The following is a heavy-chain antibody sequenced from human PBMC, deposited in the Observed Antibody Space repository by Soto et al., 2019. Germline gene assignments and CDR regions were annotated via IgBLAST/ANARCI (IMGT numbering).Heavy chain of an antibody. V-gene: IGHV3-23*01. CDR3: AKSLDINWKNWFDP. CDR2: ISGSDGRT. Sequence: PGGSLRLSCAASGFTFSSSAMNWVRQAPGKGLEWVSVISGSDGRTYYADSVKGRFTISRDKSKNTLYLDINSLRAEDTAVYYCAKSLDINWKNWFDPWGQGTLVTVSS. D-gene: IGHD1-1*01. CDR1: GFTFSSSA. J-gene: IGHJ5*02.